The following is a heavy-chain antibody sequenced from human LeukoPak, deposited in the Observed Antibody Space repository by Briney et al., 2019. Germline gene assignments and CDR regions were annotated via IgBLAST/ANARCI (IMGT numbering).Heavy chain of an antibody. CDR1: GFTFSDYY. Sequence: PGGSLRLSCAASGFTFSDYYMSWIRQPLGKGLEWVSYISSSGTTIYYADSVRGRFTVSRDNAKNSLYLQMDSLSAEDTAVYYCASLRGVNRWGQGTLVTVSS. CDR3: ASLRGVNR. D-gene: IGHD3-10*01. V-gene: IGHV3-11*01. CDR2: ISSSGTTI. J-gene: IGHJ4*02.